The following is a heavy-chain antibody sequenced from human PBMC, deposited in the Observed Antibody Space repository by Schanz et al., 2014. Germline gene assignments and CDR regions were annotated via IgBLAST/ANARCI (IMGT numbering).Heavy chain of an antibody. CDR3: AKGPYYYYYMDV. CDR2: IWSDGTNE. V-gene: IGHV3-33*06. J-gene: IGHJ6*03. Sequence: QGQLVESGGGVVQPGKSLRLSCATSGFIFRSFGIHWVRQAPGKGLEWMAVIWSDGTNEYYADSVKGRFTISGDSSKYTVYLQMNSLRADDTAVYYCAKGPYYYYYMDVWGNGTTVTVSS. CDR1: GFIFRSFG.